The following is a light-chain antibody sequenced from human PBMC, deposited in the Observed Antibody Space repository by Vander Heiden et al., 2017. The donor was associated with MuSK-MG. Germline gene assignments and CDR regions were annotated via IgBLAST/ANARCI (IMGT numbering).Light chain of an antibody. Sequence: DIRSTHSPSFLSASVGDRVTITRRASQGISTYLAWYQQKPGKAPKLLIYAASTLQSGVPSRFSGGGSGTEFTLTISSLQPEDFATYYCQQFNSYPRGFGPGTKVDIK. J-gene: IGKJ3*01. CDR2: AAS. CDR3: QQFNSYPRG. CDR1: QGISTY. V-gene: IGKV1-9*01.